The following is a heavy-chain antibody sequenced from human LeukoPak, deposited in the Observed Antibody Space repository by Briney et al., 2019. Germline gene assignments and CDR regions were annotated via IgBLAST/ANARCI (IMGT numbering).Heavy chain of an antibody. CDR3: ARYYYDSSGYYWAPPDY. J-gene: IGHJ4*02. CDR2: ITGSGGTT. Sequence: GGSLRLSCAASGFTFSNYAMSWVRQAPGEGLEWVSAITGSGGTTYYADSVKGRVTISRDNSKNMLYLQMNSLRAEDTAVYYCARYYYDSSGYYWAPPDYWGQGTLVTVSS. V-gene: IGHV3-23*01. CDR1: GFTFSNYA. D-gene: IGHD3-22*01.